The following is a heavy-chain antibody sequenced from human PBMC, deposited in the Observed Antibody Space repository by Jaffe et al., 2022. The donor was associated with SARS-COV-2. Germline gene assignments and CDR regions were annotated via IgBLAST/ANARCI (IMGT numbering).Heavy chain of an antibody. Sequence: QVQLVESGGGVVQPGRSLRLSCAASGFTFSSYAMHWVRQAPGKGLEWVAVISYDGSNKYYADSVKGRFTISRDNSKNTLYLQMNSLRAEDTAVYYCARSNGDYYDSSGYYPGDYFDYWGQGTLVTVSS. D-gene: IGHD3-22*01. J-gene: IGHJ4*02. V-gene: IGHV3-30*04. CDR2: ISYDGSNK. CDR3: ARSNGDYYDSSGYYPGDYFDY. CDR1: GFTFSSYA.